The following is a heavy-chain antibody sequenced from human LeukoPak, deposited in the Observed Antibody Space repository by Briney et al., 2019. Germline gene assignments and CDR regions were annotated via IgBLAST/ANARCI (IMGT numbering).Heavy chain of an antibody. J-gene: IGHJ4*02. D-gene: IGHD3-22*01. CDR2: IIPIFGTA. Sequence: ASVKVSCKASGGTFSSYAISWVRQAPGQGLEWMGGIIPIFGTANYAQKFQGRVTITADKSTSTAYMELSSLRSEDTAVYYCARDRGETYYYDSSGYYYVYWFQGTLVTVDS. CDR1: GGTFSSYA. V-gene: IGHV1-69*06. CDR3: ARDRGETYYYDSSGYYYVY.